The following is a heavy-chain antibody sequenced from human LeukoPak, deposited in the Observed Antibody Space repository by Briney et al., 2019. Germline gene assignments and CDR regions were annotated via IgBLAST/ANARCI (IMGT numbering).Heavy chain of an antibody. D-gene: IGHD3-22*01. J-gene: IGHJ4*02. Sequence: PSETLSLTCTVSGGSISSYYWSWIRQPAGKGLEWIGRIYTSGSTNCNPSLKSRVTMSVDTSKNQFSLKLSSVTAADTAVYYCARGLPYDSSGYGFDYWGQGTLVTVSS. CDR3: ARGLPYDSSGYGFDY. V-gene: IGHV4-4*07. CDR1: GGSISSYY. CDR2: IYTSGST.